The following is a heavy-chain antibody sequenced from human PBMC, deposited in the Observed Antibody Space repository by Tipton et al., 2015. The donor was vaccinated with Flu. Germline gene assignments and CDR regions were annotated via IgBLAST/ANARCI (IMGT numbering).Heavy chain of an antibody. CDR1: GASISSYY. CDR3: ARDQRGTSSYDY. D-gene: IGHD2-2*01. Sequence: TLSLTCTVSGASISSYYWSWIRQPPGKGLEWIGYGYYSGSTNYNPSLKSRVTISVDTSKNEFSLKLISVTAADTAVYYCARDQRGTSSYDYWGQGTLVTVS. V-gene: IGHV4-59*01. CDR2: GYYSGST. J-gene: IGHJ4*02.